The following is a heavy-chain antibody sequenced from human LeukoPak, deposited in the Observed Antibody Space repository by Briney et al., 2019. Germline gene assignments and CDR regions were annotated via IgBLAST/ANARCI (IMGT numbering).Heavy chain of an antibody. Sequence: GESLKISCKGFGYSFSNYWIGWVRQMPGKGLEWMGIIYPGDSHTRYSPSFQGQVTISADKSISTAYLQWSSLKASDTAMYYCARQVGWGSTSLDYWGQGTLVTVSS. J-gene: IGHJ4*02. CDR1: GYSFSNYW. V-gene: IGHV5-51*01. CDR3: ARQVGWGSTSLDY. CDR2: IYPGDSHT. D-gene: IGHD2-2*01.